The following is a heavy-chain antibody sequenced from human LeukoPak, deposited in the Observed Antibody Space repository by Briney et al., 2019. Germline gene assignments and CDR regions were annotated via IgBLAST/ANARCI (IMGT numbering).Heavy chain of an antibody. D-gene: IGHD2-15*01. CDR3: ARDRSRNYFDY. J-gene: IGHJ4*02. CDR1: GFTFSSYA. Sequence: GGSLRLSCAASGFTFSSYAMRWVRQAPGKGLEYVSAISSNGGSTYYANSVKGRFTISRDNSKNTLYLQMGSLRAEDMAVYYCARDRSRNYFDYWGQGTLVTVSS. CDR2: ISSNGGST. V-gene: IGHV3-64*01.